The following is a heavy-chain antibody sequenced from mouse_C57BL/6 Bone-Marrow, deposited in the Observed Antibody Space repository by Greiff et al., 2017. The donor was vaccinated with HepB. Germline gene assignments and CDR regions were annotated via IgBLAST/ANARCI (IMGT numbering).Heavy chain of an antibody. CDR2: ISNGGGST. Sequence: EVMLVESGGGLVQPGGSLKLSCAASGFTFSDYYMYWVRQTPEKRLEWVAYISNGGGSTYYPDTVKGRFTISRDNAKNTLYLQMSRLKSEDTAMYYCARHPYDDQYYYAMDYWGQGTSVTVSS. CDR3: ARHPYDDQYYYAMDY. D-gene: IGHD2-4*01. V-gene: IGHV5-12*01. J-gene: IGHJ4*01. CDR1: GFTFSDYY.